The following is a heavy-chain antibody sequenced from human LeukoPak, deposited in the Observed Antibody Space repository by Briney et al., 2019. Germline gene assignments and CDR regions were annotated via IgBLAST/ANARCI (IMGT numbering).Heavy chain of an antibody. CDR3: ARDLGYFDQGNWFDP. CDR1: GFTFSSYS. D-gene: IGHD3-9*01. J-gene: IGHJ5*02. Sequence: GGSLRLSCAASGFTFSSYSMNWVRQAPGKGLEWVSSISSSSSYIYYADPVKGRFTISRDNAKNSLYLQMNSLRAEDTAVYYCARDLGYFDQGNWFDPWGQGTLVTVSS. V-gene: IGHV3-21*01. CDR2: ISSSSSYI.